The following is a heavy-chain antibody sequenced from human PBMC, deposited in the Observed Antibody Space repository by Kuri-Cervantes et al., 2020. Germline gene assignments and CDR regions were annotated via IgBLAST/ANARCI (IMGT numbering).Heavy chain of an antibody. CDR3: ARSRGVDIVATSNGGAVDY. J-gene: IGHJ4*02. CDR1: GASFSPYY. CDR2: INHSGGT. Sequence: SETLSLTCAVYGASFSPYYWNWIRQPPGKGLEWIGEINHSGGTNYNPSLKSRVTMSVDTSKNQFSLHLTSLTAADTAMYYCARSRGVDIVATSNGGAVDYWGQGTLVTVSS. V-gene: IGHV4-34*01. D-gene: IGHD5-12*01.